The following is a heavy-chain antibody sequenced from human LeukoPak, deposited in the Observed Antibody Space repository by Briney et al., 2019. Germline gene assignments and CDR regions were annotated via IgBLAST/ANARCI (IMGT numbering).Heavy chain of an antibody. D-gene: IGHD6-19*01. CDR3: ARDFIRQQWLVQDAFDI. CDR1: GGSISSGNW. CDR2: IYHSGST. J-gene: IGHJ3*02. Sequence: SGTLSLTCAVSGGSISSGNWWSWVRQPPGKGLEWIGEIYHSGSTNYNPSLKSRVTISVDKSKNQFSLKLSSVTAADTAVYYCARDFIRQQWLVQDAFDIWGQGTMVTVSS. V-gene: IGHV4-4*02.